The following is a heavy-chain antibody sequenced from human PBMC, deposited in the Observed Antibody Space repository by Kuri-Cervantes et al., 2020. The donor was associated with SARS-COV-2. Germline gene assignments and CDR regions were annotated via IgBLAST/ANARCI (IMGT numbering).Heavy chain of an antibody. CDR1: GVTFTSYA. CDR2: ISDDGSNK. D-gene: IGHD1-26*01. CDR3: ARAEYSGTYLGWEYFQH. J-gene: IGHJ1*01. V-gene: IGHV3-30-3*01. Sequence: GGSLRLSCAASGVTFTSYAIHWVRQAPGKGLEWVAVISDDGSNKYYADSVKGRFTISRDNSKNRLYLQMTSLRTEDTAVYYCARAEYSGTYLGWEYFQHWGQGTLVTVSS.